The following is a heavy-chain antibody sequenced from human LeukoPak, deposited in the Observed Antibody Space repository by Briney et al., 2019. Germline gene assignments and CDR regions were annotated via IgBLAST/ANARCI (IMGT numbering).Heavy chain of an antibody. CDR1: GGSISSYY. V-gene: IGHV4-59*01. Sequence: SETLSLTCTVSGGSISSYYWSWIRQPPGKGLEWIGYIYYSGSTNYNPSLKSRVTISVETSKNQFSLKLSSVTAADTAVYYCARLGYDILTGYYKGAFDIWGQGTMVTVSS. CDR2: IYYSGST. D-gene: IGHD3-9*01. CDR3: ARLGYDILTGYYKGAFDI. J-gene: IGHJ3*02.